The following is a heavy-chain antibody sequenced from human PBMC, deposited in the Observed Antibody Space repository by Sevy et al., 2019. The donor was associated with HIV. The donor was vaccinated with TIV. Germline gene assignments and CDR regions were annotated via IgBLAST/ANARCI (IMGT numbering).Heavy chain of an antibody. J-gene: IGHJ5*02. CDR3: ARDSGGHDL. Sequence: GGSLRLSCAASGFTFSSSAMTWVRQAPGKGLEWVSAITSNGGSTFYADSVKGRFTISRDNSKNTLYMQMNSLSAEDTAVYYCARDSGGHDLWGQGTLVTVSS. CDR1: GFTFSSSA. V-gene: IGHV3-23*01. CDR2: ITSNGGST. D-gene: IGHD2-15*01.